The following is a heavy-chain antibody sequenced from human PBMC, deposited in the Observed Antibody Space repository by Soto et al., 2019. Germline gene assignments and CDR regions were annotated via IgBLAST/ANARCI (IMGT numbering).Heavy chain of an antibody. CDR3: ARALSSSGYSPHYYYYGMDV. CDR1: GYTFTSYG. CDR2: ISAYNGNT. Sequence: QVQLVQSGAEVKKPGASVKVSCKASGYTFTSYGISWVRQAPGQGLEWMGWISAYNGNTNYAQKLQGRVTMTTDTYTSRAYMELSSLRPDDTAVYYCARALSSSGYSPHYYYYGMDVWGQGTTVTVS. V-gene: IGHV1-18*01. J-gene: IGHJ6*02. D-gene: IGHD6-13*01.